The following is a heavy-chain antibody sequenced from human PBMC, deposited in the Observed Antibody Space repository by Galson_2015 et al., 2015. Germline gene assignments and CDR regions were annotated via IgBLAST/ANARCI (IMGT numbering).Heavy chain of an antibody. CDR3: ARVGGRGPAYGAFEI. CDR1: GYTFSGYY. J-gene: IGHJ3*02. Sequence: SVKVSCKASGYTFSGYYLHWVRQAPGQGLEWMGWINPNSGGTNYTQKFRGWVTMTRDKSITTAYMELSRLRSDDTAVYYCARVGGRGPAYGAFEICGQGTMVPVSS. CDR2: INPNSGGT. D-gene: IGHD4-17*01. V-gene: IGHV1-2*04.